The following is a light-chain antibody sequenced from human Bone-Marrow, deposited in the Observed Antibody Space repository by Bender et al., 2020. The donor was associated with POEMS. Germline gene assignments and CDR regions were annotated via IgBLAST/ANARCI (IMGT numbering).Light chain of an antibody. CDR3: RAWDSTSATV. Sequence: SYGLTQPPSVSVAPGETARITCGGNNIADKTVHWYRQRPGQAPVLVVYDDTDRPLGIPERFSGSNSGNTAILTISGTQAIDEADYHCRAWDSTSATVFGGGTRLTVL. CDR2: DDT. V-gene: IGLV3-21*02. CDR1: NIADKT. J-gene: IGLJ3*02.